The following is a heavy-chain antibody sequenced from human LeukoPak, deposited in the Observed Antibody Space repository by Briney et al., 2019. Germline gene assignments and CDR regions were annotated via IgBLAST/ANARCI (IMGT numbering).Heavy chain of an antibody. CDR3: ARRYDSRGYNWFDP. Sequence: SETLSLTCTVSGGSISSSSYYWGWIRQPPGKGLEWIGSIYYSGSTYYNPSLKSRVTISVDTSKNRFSLKLSSVTAADTAVYYCARRYDSRGYNWFDPWGQGTLVTVSS. CDR2: IYYSGST. CDR1: GGSISSSSYY. J-gene: IGHJ5*02. V-gene: IGHV4-39*01. D-gene: IGHD3-22*01.